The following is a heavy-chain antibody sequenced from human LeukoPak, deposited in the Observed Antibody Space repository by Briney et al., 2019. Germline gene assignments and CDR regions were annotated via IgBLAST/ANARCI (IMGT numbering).Heavy chain of an antibody. CDR2: ISKDGNKD. Sequence: TGGSLRLSCAASGFTFSNYAMSWVRQAPGKGLECVALISKDGNKDYYADSVEGRFTISRDSYKSTLYLQMNSLRVDDTARYYCATHQFLTRDGTLDYWGQGTLVTVSS. D-gene: IGHD3-9*01. J-gene: IGHJ4*02. CDR3: ATHQFLTRDGTLDY. V-gene: IGHV3-30*04. CDR1: GFTFSNYA.